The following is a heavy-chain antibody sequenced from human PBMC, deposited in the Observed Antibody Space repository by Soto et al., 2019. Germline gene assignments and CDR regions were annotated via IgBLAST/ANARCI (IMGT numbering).Heavy chain of an antibody. D-gene: IGHD3-22*01. Sequence: EVQLLESGGGLVQPGGSLRLSCAASGFTFSSYAMSWVRQAPGKGLEWVSAISGSGGSTYYADSVKGRFTISRDNSKNTLYLQMNCLRAEDTAVYYCAKVLYYYDSSGYYFDYWGQGTLVTVSS. V-gene: IGHV3-23*01. CDR1: GFTFSSYA. J-gene: IGHJ4*02. CDR2: ISGSGGST. CDR3: AKVLYYYDSSGYYFDY.